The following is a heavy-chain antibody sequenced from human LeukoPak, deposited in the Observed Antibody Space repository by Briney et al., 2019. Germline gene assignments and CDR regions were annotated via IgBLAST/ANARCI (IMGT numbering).Heavy chain of an antibody. D-gene: IGHD1-26*01. Sequence: GGSLRLSCAVSRFTFSNYDMSWVRQATGKGLEWVSGISGSGATTYYTASVKGRFTISRDNSKNTLSLQMNSLRGEDTAVYYCAKSPAGAPPRYSYYMDVWGKGTTVTVSS. J-gene: IGHJ6*03. CDR3: AKSPAGAPPRYSYYMDV. V-gene: IGHV3-23*01. CDR2: ISGSGATT. CDR1: RFTFSNYD.